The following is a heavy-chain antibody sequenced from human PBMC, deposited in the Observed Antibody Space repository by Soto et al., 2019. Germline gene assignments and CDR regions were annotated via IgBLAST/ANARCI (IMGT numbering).Heavy chain of an antibody. CDR2: ISYDGSNK. D-gene: IGHD3-10*01. Sequence: VQLVESGGGVVQPGRSLRLSCAASGFTFSSYAMHWVRQAPGKGLEWVAVISYDGSNKYYADSVKGRFTISRDNSKNTLYLQMNSLRAEDTAVYYCARGGYYYGSGLPQNDYWGQGTLVTVSS. CDR1: GFTFSSYA. CDR3: ARGGYYYGSGLPQNDY. V-gene: IGHV3-30-3*01. J-gene: IGHJ4*02.